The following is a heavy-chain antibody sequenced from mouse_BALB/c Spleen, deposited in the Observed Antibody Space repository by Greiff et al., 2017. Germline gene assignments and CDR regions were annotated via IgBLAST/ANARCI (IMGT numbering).Heavy chain of an antibody. CDR1: GFTFSSYG. CDR2: ISSGGSYT. CDR3: ARRGVYYGNAMDY. J-gene: IGHJ4*01. V-gene: IGHV5-6*01. Sequence: VQLKQSGGDLVKPGGSLKLSCAASGFTFSSYGMSWVRQTPDKRLEWVATISSGGSYTYYPDSVKGRFTISRDNAKNTLYLQMSSLKSEDTAMYYCARRGVYYGNAMDYWGQGTSVTVSS. D-gene: IGHD2-1*01.